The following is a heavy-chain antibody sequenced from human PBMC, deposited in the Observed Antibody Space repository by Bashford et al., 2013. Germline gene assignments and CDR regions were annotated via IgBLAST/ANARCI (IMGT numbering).Heavy chain of an antibody. V-gene: IGHV1-8*02. CDR2: MNSNSGST. CDR1: GYTFSTYD. CDR3: ARTVTYSGNPNFDF. J-gene: IGHJ4*02. D-gene: IGHD1-26*01. Sequence: ASVKVSCKASGYTFSTYDINWVRQAPGQGLEWMGWMNSNSGSTHFAQQFQGRVTMTRNTSINTAYMELSSLRSEDTAVYYCARTVTYSGNPNFDFWGRGTLVTVSS.